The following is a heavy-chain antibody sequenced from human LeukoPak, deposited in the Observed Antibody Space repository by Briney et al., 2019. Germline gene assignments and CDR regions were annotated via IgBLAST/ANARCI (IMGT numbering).Heavy chain of an antibody. V-gene: IGHV3-7*01. CDR1: GFTFSDYW. J-gene: IGHJ4*02. CDR3: ARPTTVGSPFDY. CDR2: VKQDGSEK. D-gene: IGHD4-17*01. Sequence: GGSLRLSCAASGFTFSDYWMSWVRQAPGKGLEWVANVKQDGSEKFYVDSVEGRFTISRDNAKNSLYLQMNSLRVEDTAVYYCARPTTVGSPFDYWGQGTLVTVSS.